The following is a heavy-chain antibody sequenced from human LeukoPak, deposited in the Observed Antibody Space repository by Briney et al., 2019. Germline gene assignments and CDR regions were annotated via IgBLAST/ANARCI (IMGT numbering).Heavy chain of an antibody. CDR2: IHYSGTT. J-gene: IGHJ4*02. V-gene: IGHV4-59*01. CDR1: GGSINNYY. Sequence: SETLSLTCTVSGGSINNYYWSWIRRSPGQGLEWIGYIHYSGTTNYNPSFKGRLTISVDMSQNQFSLKLNSVTAADTAVYYCARDRRYCSGGNCYLHYFDSWGQGTLVTVSS. CDR3: ARDRRYCSGGNCYLHYFDS. D-gene: IGHD2-15*01.